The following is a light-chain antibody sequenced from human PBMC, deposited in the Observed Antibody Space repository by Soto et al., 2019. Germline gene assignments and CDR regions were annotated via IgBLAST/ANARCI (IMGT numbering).Light chain of an antibody. V-gene: IGKV3-11*01. Sequence: EIVLTQSPATLSLSPGERATLSCRASQSVSSYLAWYQQKPGQAPRLLIYDASNRATCIPARFSGSGSGTDFTLTISSLEPEDFAVYYCQQHNQWPITFGQGTRLEIK. CDR2: DAS. CDR1: QSVSSY. J-gene: IGKJ5*01. CDR3: QQHNQWPIT.